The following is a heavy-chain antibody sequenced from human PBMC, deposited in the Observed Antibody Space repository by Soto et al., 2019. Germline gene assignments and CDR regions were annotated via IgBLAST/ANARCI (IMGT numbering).Heavy chain of an antibody. V-gene: IGHV3-30*03. CDR3: STGGYYFDY. Sequence: QVQLVESGGGVVQPGRSLRLSCAASGFTFSSYGMHWVRQAPGKGLEWVAVISYDGSDKYYADSVKGRFTISRDNSKNTLYLQMNSLRAEDTAVYYCSTGGYYFDYWGQGTLVTVSS. CDR1: GFTFSSYG. CDR2: ISYDGSDK. J-gene: IGHJ4*02.